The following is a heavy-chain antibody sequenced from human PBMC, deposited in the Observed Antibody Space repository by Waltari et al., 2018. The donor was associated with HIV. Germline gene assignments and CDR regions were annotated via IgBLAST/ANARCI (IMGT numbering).Heavy chain of an antibody. CDR2: ISYDGDQ. CDR1: GFAFTTFA. Sequence: QVQLVESGGGVVQPGGSLRLSCAASGFAFTTFAMHWVRQAPGKGLEWVAVISYDGDQYYADSVKGRFTISRDNSKKSLFLQMSSLRPEDSAVYYCAKVAGRSGSYSHYYYGMDVWGQGTTVTVS. CDR3: AKVAGRSGSYSHYYYGMDV. V-gene: IGHV3-30*18. J-gene: IGHJ6*02. D-gene: IGHD1-26*01.